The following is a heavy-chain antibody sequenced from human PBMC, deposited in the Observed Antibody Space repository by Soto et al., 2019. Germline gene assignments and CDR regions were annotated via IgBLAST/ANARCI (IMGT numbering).Heavy chain of an antibody. D-gene: IGHD3-22*01. CDR3: ARHFYDSSGYPGNWFDP. V-gene: IGHV4-39*01. CDR1: GGSISSCSYY. CDR2: IYYSGST. Sequence: SETPSLTCTVSGGSISSCSYYWGWIRQPPGKGLEWIGSIYYSGSTYYIPSLKSRVTISVDTSKNQFSLKLSSVTAADTAVYYCARHFYDSSGYPGNWFDPWGQGTLVTVS. J-gene: IGHJ5*02.